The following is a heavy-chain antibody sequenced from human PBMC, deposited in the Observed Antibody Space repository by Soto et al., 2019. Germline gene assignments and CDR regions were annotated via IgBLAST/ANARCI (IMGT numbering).Heavy chain of an antibody. CDR3: AKADYSYSWAPGDY. D-gene: IGHD5-18*01. CDR2: ISGSGDTT. J-gene: IGHJ4*02. CDR1: RLTFSSYA. V-gene: IGHV3-23*01. Sequence: EVQLLESGGGLVQPGGSLRLSCVTSRLTFSSYALNWVRQAPGKGLEWVSSISGSGDTTYYADSVKGRFTISRDNSKNTLYLQMNSLSVEDTALYYCAKADYSYSWAPGDYWGQGTLVTVSS.